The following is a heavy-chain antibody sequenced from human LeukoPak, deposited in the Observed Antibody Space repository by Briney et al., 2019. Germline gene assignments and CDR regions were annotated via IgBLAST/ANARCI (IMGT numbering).Heavy chain of an antibody. J-gene: IGHJ4*02. CDR1: GFTFSSYS. D-gene: IGHD3-16*01. CDR3: ARDYYPRIMITFGGVIFY. CDR2: ISSSSSYI. Sequence: GGSLRLSCAASGFTFSSYSMNWVRQAPGKGLEWVSSISSSSSYIYYADSVKGRFTISRDNAKNSLYLQMNSLRAEDTAVYYCARDYYPRIMITFGGVIFYWGQGTLVTVSS. V-gene: IGHV3-21*01.